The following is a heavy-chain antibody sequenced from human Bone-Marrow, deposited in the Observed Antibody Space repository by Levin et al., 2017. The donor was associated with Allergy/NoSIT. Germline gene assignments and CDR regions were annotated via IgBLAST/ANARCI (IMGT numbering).Heavy chain of an antibody. CDR2: LFYNGST. D-gene: IGHD5-12*01. V-gene: IGHV4-59*02. J-gene: IGHJ6*03. CDR3: ARGATSDYRYYYMDV. Sequence: PSETLSLTCSVSGGSVISYYWSWIRQPPGKGLEWIGYLFYNGSTNYNPSLKSRVTISADTSRNQFSLRLSSVIAADTAVYYCARGATSDYRYYYMDVWGKGTTVTVSS. CDR1: GGSVISYY.